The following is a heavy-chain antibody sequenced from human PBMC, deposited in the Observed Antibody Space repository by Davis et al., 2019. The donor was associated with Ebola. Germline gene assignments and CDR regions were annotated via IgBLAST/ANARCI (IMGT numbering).Heavy chain of an antibody. J-gene: IGHJ4*02. CDR1: GGTFSSYA. CDR2: IIPIFGTA. CDR3: ARERGGDDYIWGSYRY. D-gene: IGHD3-16*02. Sequence: SVKVSCKASGGTFSSYAISWVRQAPGQGLEWMGGIIPIFGTANYAQKFQGRVTITADKSTSTAYMELSSLRSEDTAVYYCARERGGDDYIWGSYRYWGQGTLVTVSS. V-gene: IGHV1-69*06.